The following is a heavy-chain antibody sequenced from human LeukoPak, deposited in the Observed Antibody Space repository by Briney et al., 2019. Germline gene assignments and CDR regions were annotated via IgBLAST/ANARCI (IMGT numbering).Heavy chain of an antibody. V-gene: IGHV4-31*03. Sequence: SETLSLTCTVSGGSISSGGYYWSWIRQHPGKGLEWIGYIYYSGSTYYNPSLKSRVTISVDTSKNQFSLKLSSVTAADTAVYYRARAYYGSGSYYKEPRHWFDPWGQGTLVTVSS. CDR1: GGSISSGGYY. CDR3: ARAYYGSGSYYKEPRHWFDP. J-gene: IGHJ5*02. CDR2: IYYSGST. D-gene: IGHD3-10*01.